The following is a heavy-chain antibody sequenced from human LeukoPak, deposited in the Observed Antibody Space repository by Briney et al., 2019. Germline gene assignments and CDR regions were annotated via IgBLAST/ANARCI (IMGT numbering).Heavy chain of an antibody. CDR2: MSPNSGNT. CDR1: GYTFTSYD. CDR3: ARGRGNWNYVSDY. D-gene: IGHD1-7*01. Sequence: ASVKVSCKASGYTFTSYDLNWVRQATGQGLEWMGWMSPNSGNTGYAQKFQGRVTMTRDTSISTAYMELSSLRSEDTAVYYCARGRGNWNYVSDYWGQGTLVTVSS. J-gene: IGHJ4*02. V-gene: IGHV1-8*01.